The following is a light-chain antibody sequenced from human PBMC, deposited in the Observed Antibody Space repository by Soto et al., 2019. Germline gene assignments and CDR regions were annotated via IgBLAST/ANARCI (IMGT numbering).Light chain of an antibody. V-gene: IGKV3-15*01. J-gene: IGKJ1*01. CDR2: GAS. Sequence: EIVMTQSPATLSVSPGERATLSCRASQSVSSKLAWYQQKPGQAPRLLIYGASTRATGIPARFSGSGSETEFTLTISSLQSEDFAVYYCQEYKYSKKFGQGTKVEIK. CDR1: QSVSSK. CDR3: QEYKYSKK.